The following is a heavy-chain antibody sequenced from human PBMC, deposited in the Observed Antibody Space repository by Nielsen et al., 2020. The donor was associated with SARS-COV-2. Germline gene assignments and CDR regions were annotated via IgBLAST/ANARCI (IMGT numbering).Heavy chain of an antibody. V-gene: IGHV3-48*02. J-gene: IGHJ6*02. CDR2: ISSSSSTI. Sequence: VRQAPGKGLEWVSSISSSSSTIYYADSVKGRFTISRDNAKNSLYLQMNSLRDEDTAVYYCARDGATTVVTRGRYYYYGMDVWGQGTTVTVSS. D-gene: IGHD4-23*01. CDR3: ARDGATTVVTRGRYYYYGMDV.